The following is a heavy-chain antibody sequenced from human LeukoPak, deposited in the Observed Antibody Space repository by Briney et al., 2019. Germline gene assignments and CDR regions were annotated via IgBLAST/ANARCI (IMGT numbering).Heavy chain of an antibody. Sequence: SQTLSLTCNVSGGSISSYYWSWIRQPPGKGLEWIGYIYYSGSTNYNPSLMSRVTISVDTTKNQFSLKLNSVTAADTAVYYWARVEEGYGSGRRENAYYYYMDVWGKGTTVTISS. D-gene: IGHD3-10*01. V-gene: IGHV4-59*01. CDR3: ARVEEGYGSGRRENAYYYYMDV. J-gene: IGHJ6*03. CDR1: GGSISSYY. CDR2: IYYSGST.